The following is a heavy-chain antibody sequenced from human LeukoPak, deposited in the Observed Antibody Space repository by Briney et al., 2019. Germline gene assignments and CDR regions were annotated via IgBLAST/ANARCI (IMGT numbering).Heavy chain of an antibody. CDR1: GFTFSNYE. CDR2: ISRSGSST. CDR3: ARAQSGSFDY. Sequence: GGSLRLSCVTSGFTFSNYEMNWVRQAPGKGLEWVSYISRSGSSTYYADSVKGRFTISRDNAKNSLYLQMNILRAEDTAVYYCARAQSGSFDYWGQGTLVTVSS. V-gene: IGHV3-48*03. D-gene: IGHD1-26*01. J-gene: IGHJ4*02.